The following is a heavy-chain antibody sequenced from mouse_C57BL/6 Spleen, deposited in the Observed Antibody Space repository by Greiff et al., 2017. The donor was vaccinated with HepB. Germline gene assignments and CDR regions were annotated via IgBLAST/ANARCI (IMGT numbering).Heavy chain of an antibody. J-gene: IGHJ2*01. CDR3: ARRNRYGNYEGSFYFDY. CDR1: GYSITSGYY. V-gene: IGHV3-6*01. Sequence: DVKLQESGPGLVKPSQSLSLTCSVTGYSITSGYYWNWIRQFPGNKLEWMGYISYDGSNNYNPSLKNRISITRDTSKNQFFLKLNSVTTEDTATYYCARRNRYGNYEGSFYFDYWGQGTTLTVSS. CDR2: ISYDGSN. D-gene: IGHD2-1*01.